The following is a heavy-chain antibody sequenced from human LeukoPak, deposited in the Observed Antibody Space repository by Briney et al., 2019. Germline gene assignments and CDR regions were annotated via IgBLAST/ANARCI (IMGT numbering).Heavy chain of an antibody. V-gene: IGHV3-21*01. J-gene: IGHJ4*02. CDR2: ISSSSDYI. CDR3: ATGHHGDY. CDR1: GITFSNYA. Sequence: GGSLRLSCAASGITFSNYAMHWVRQAPGKGLEWVSSISSSSDYIYYADSVKGRFTISRDNAKNSLYLQMNSLRAEDTAVYYCATGHHGDYWGQGTLVTVSS.